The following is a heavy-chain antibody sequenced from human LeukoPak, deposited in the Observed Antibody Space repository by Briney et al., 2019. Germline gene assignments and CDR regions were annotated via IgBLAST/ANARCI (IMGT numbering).Heavy chain of an antibody. CDR2: IYHSGST. D-gene: IGHD4-17*01. CDR3: AREHKSDYVFDY. V-gene: IGHV4-30-2*01. Sequence: SKTLSLTCAVSGGSISSGGYSWSWIRQPPGKGLEWIGYIYHSGSTYYNPSLKSRVTISVDRSKNQFSLKLSSVTAADTAVYYCAREHKSDYVFDYWGQGTLVTVSS. CDR1: GGSISSGGYS. J-gene: IGHJ4*02.